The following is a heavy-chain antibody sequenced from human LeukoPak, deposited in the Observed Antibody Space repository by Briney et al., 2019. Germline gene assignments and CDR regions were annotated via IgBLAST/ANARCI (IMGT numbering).Heavy chain of an antibody. CDR1: GGSFSGYY. V-gene: IGHV4-34*01. J-gene: IGHJ4*02. CDR3: ARGYDFWSGYYDC. Sequence: SETLSLTCAVYGGSFSGYYWSWIRQPPGKGLEWIGEINHSGSTNYNPSLKSRVTISVDTSKNQFSLKLSSVTAADTAVYYCARGYDFWSGYYDCWGQGTLVTVSS. CDR2: INHSGST. D-gene: IGHD3-3*01.